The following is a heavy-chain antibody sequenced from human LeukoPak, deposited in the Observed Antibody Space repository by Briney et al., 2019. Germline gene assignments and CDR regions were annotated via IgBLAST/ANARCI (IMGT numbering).Heavy chain of an antibody. V-gene: IGHV3-23*01. CDR2: ISGSGGST. J-gene: IGHJ3*02. CDR1: GFTFSSYW. Sequence: GALRLSCAASGFTFSSYWMHWVRQVPGKGLEWVSAISGSGGSTYYADSVKGRFTISRDNSKNTLYLQMNSLRAEDTAVYYCAKHDSSGYYYVEAFDIWGQGTMVTVSS. D-gene: IGHD3-22*01. CDR3: AKHDSSGYYYVEAFDI.